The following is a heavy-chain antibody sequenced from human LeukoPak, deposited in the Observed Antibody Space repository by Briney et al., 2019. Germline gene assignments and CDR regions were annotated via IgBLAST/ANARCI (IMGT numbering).Heavy chain of an antibody. J-gene: IGHJ3*02. CDR3: ARDGRDGYNYAAFDI. Sequence: GGSLRLSCEASGFNFTRYWMHWVRQAPGKGLVWVSRVNNDGSSPSYADSVRGRSTISRDNAKNTLYLQMNSLRAEDTAVYYCARDGRDGYNYAAFDIWGQGTMVTVSS. CDR1: GFNFTRYW. CDR2: VNNDGSSP. V-gene: IGHV3-74*01. D-gene: IGHD5-24*01.